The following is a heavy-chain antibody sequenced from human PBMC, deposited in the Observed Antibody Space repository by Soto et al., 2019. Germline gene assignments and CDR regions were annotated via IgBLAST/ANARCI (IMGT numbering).Heavy chain of an antibody. CDR2: IYYSGST. J-gene: IGHJ4*02. CDR3: ARTYYYDSSGHLVY. D-gene: IGHD3-22*01. V-gene: IGHV4-59*08. Sequence: SETLSLTCTVSGGSISRYYWNWIRQPPGKGLEWVGYIYYSGSTNFNSSLKRRVTMSVGTSKTQFSLRLTSVTAADTAVYYCARTYYYDSSGHLVYWGQGTLVTSPQ. CDR1: GGSISRYY.